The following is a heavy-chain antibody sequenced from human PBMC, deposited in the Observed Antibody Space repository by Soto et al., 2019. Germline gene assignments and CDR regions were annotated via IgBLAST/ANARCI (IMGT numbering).Heavy chain of an antibody. CDR2: ISPYNGTT. D-gene: IGHD1-1*01. J-gene: IGHJ6*02. CDR3: ARDGERDTGLNFYYYLHGMDA. V-gene: IGHV1-18*04. Sequence: ASVKASCKASGYTFTTYGISWVRQAPGQGLEWMGWISPYNGTTKYAEKFQGEMTMTTDTATSTAYMDLRSLRSDDTAVYYCARDGERDTGLNFYYYLHGMDAWGQGTRVTVSS. CDR1: GYTFTTYG.